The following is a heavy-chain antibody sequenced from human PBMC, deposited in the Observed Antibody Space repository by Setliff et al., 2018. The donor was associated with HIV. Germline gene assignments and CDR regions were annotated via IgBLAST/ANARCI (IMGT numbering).Heavy chain of an antibody. Sequence: PSETLSLTCTVSGGSISSGGYYWSWIRQHPGKGLEWIGYIYYSGSTNYNPSLKSRVTISVDTSKNQFSLKLSSVTAADTAVYYCARGSSWQYYYYYYMDVWGKGTTVTVSS. D-gene: IGHD6-13*01. CDR1: GGSISSGGYY. CDR3: ARGSSWQYYYYYYMDV. J-gene: IGHJ6*03. V-gene: IGHV4-61*08. CDR2: IYYSGST.